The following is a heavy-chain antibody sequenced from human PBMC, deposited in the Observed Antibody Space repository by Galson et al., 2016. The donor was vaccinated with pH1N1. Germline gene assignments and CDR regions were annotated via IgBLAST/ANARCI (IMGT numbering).Heavy chain of an antibody. V-gene: IGHV3-7*01. CDR2: IKQDGSEI. J-gene: IGHJ4*02. Sequence: SLRLSCAASGFSFSSYWMSWVRQAPGKGLEWVANIKQDGSEIHYMDSVKGRFTISRGNAKSSVYLQMNSLRAEDTAVYYCTRKIGADWGQGTLLTVSS. CDR3: TRKIGAD. D-gene: IGHD3-22*01. CDR1: GFSFSSYW.